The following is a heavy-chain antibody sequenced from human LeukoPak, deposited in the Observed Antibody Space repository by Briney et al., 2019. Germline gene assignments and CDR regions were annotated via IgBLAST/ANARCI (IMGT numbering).Heavy chain of an antibody. Sequence: GGSLRLSCAASGFTFSNYPMYWVRQAPGKGLEWVATISYDGSNNYYADSVKGRLTISRDNSKNTLYLQMSSLRAEDTALYYCARPRNTIFYYYGMDVWGQGTTVTVSS. D-gene: IGHD3-3*01. V-gene: IGHV3-30-3*01. CDR2: ISYDGSNN. J-gene: IGHJ6*02. CDR1: GFTFSNYP. CDR3: ARPRNTIFYYYGMDV.